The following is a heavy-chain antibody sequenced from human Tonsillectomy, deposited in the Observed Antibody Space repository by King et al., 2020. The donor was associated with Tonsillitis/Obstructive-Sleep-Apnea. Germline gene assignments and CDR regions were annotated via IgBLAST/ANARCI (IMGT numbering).Heavy chain of an antibody. J-gene: IGHJ5*02. CDR1: GGSISSYY. CDR2: IYYSGST. CDR3: ARADMVGADNWFDP. Sequence: QVQLQESGPGLVKPSETLSLTCTVSGGSISSYYWSWIRQPPGKGLEWIGYIYYSGSTNYNPSLKSRVTISGDTSKNQFSLKLKSVTAADTAVYYCARADMVGADNWFDPWGQGTLVTVSS. V-gene: IGHV4-59*01. D-gene: IGHD1-26*01.